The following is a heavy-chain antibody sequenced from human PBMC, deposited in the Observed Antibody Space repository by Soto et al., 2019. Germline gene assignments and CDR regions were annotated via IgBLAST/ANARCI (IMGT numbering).Heavy chain of an antibody. CDR1: DGSISSYD. CDR3: ARRYGGNLDY. CDR2: IYYSGST. Sequence: SSETLCVTSPVSDGSISSYDVSWIRQPPGKGLEWIGYIYYSGSTNYNPSLKSRVTISVDTSKNQFSLKLSSVTAADTAVYYCARRYGGNLDYWGQGTLVTVSS. J-gene: IGHJ4*02. V-gene: IGHV4-59*08. D-gene: IGHD1-26*01.